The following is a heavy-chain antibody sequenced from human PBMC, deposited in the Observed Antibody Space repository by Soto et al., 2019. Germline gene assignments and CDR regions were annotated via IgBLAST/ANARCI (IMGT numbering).Heavy chain of an antibody. Sequence: ASVKVSCNASGYTFTGYYMHWVRQAPGQGLEWMGWINPNSGGTNYAQKFQGWVTMTRDTSISTAYMELSRLRSDDTAVYYCARESGSYSGWFDPWGQGTLVTVSS. CDR3: ARESGSYSGWFDP. J-gene: IGHJ5*02. CDR2: INPNSGGT. V-gene: IGHV1-2*04. CDR1: GYTFTGYY. D-gene: IGHD1-26*01.